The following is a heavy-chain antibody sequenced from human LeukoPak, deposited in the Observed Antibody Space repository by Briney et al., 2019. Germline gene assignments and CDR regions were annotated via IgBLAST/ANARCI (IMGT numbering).Heavy chain of an antibody. V-gene: IGHV3-33*08. CDR3: ATDRNSGKYYDY. Sequence: PGGSLRLSCAASGFTFSSYGMHWVRQAPGKGLEWVAVIWYDGSNQYYVDSVKGRFTVSRDNAKNTLYLQMNSLRAEDTAVYYCATDRNSGKYYDYWGQGTLVTVSS. J-gene: IGHJ4*02. D-gene: IGHD1-26*01. CDR1: GFTFSSYG. CDR2: IWYDGSNQ.